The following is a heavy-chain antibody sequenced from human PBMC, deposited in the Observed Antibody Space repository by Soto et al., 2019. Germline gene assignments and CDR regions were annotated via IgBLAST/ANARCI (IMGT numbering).Heavy chain of an antibody. CDR3: ARLSAAYNYFFDY. D-gene: IGHD1-1*01. V-gene: IGHV4-30-2*01. J-gene: IGHJ4*02. CDR2: IYHTGST. CDR1: GGSISSGGYS. Sequence: SEPLSLTCAVSGGSISSGGYSWSWIRQPPGKGLEWIGYIYHTGSTYYNPSLKSRVTISVDKSKNQSSLRLNSVTAADTAVYFCARLSAAYNYFFDYWGQGTLVTVSS.